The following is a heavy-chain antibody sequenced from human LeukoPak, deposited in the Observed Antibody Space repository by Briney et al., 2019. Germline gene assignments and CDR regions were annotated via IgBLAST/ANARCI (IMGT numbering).Heavy chain of an antibody. CDR3: ARKDGDI. J-gene: IGHJ3*02. CDR1: GYSISSGYS. D-gene: IGHD5-24*01. CDR2: IDASGST. Sequence: SETLSLTCTVSGYSISSGYSWSWIRQPPGKGLEWIGRIDASGSTNYNPSLKSRVTMSVDSSKNQFSLKVSSVTAADTAVYYCARKDGDIWGQGTMVTVSS. V-gene: IGHV4-38-2*02.